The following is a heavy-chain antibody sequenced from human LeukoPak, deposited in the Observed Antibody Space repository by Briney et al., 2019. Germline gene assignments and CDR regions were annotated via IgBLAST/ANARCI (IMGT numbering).Heavy chain of an antibody. CDR2: ISGSGGST. CDR3: AKEREAVAAYYYYYGKDV. V-gene: IGHV3-23*01. D-gene: IGHD6-19*01. Sequence: GGSLRLSCAASGFTFSSYAMSWVRQAPGKGLEWVSAISGSGGSTYYADSVKGRFTISRDNSKNTLYLQMNSLRAEDTAVYYCAKEREAVAAYYYYYGKDVWGKGTTVTVSS. CDR1: GFTFSSYA. J-gene: IGHJ6*04.